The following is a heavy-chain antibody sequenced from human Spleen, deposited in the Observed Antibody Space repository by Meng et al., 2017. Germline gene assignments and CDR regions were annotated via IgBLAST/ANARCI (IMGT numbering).Heavy chain of an antibody. CDR1: GFTFSSYW. Sequence: GGSLRLSCAASGFTFSSYWMSWVRQAPGKGLEWVANIKQDGSEKYYVDSVKGRFTISRDNAKNSLFLQMNSLRTEDTAVYFCARDIPATAAAFAIWGQGTMVTVSS. CDR3: ARDIPATAAAFAI. J-gene: IGHJ3*02. D-gene: IGHD2-21*01. CDR2: IKQDGSEK. V-gene: IGHV3-7*01.